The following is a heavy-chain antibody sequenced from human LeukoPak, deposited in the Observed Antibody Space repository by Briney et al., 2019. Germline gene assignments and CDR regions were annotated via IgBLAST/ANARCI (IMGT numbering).Heavy chain of an antibody. V-gene: IGHV4-61*09. D-gene: IGHD1-26*01. J-gene: IGHJ5*02. CDR1: GGSISRGSYC. CDR2: IHSSGST. CDR3: ARGAFWVGARGRWFDP. Sequence: PSQTLSLTCTVSGGSISRGSYCWSSIRQPAGKGLEWIGHIHSSGSTNYNPSLKSRVTISVDTSKNQFSLKLGSVTAADTAVYYCARGAFWVGARGRWFDPWGQGTLVTVSS.